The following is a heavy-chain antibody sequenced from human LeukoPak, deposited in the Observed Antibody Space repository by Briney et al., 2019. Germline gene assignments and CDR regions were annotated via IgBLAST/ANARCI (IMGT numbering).Heavy chain of an antibody. Sequence: GGSLRLSCGASEFTFSRYAMSWVRQAPGKGLQWVSEIGGSGGAIYYADSVKGRFTISRDNAKNTLYLQMNSLRPEDTAVYYCGREIEAPGKTLDYWGQGTLVTVSS. J-gene: IGHJ4*02. V-gene: IGHV3-23*01. CDR2: IGGSGGAI. CDR3: GREIEAPGKTLDY. CDR1: EFTFSRYA.